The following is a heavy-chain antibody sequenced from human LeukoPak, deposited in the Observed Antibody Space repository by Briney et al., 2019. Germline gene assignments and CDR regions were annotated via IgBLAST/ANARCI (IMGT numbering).Heavy chain of an antibody. CDR1: GGSISSSSYY. Sequence: TSETLSLTCTVSGGSISSSSYYWGWIRQPPGKGLEWIGSIYYSGSTYYNPSLKSRVTISVDTSKNQFSLKLSSVTAADTAVYYCAREVRVVVRDDAFDIWGQGTMVTVSS. CDR3: AREVRVVVRDDAFDI. CDR2: IYYSGST. V-gene: IGHV4-39*02. D-gene: IGHD3-22*01. J-gene: IGHJ3*02.